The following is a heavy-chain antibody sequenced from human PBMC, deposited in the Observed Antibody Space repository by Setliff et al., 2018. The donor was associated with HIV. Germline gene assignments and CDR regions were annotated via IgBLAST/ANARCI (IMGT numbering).Heavy chain of an antibody. CDR1: GGSFSGHF. V-gene: IGHV4-34*01. CDR2: INPNGDT. J-gene: IGHJ4*01. Sequence: SETLSLTCAGYGGSFSGHFWTWIRQHPGKGLEWIGNINPNGDTNYNYISSMKGRLTLSLDTSKNQFSLTLRSVTAADTAVYYCASLLVFPAGGLFDFWGHGDLVTVSS. D-gene: IGHD1-26*01. CDR3: ASLLVFPAGGLFDF.